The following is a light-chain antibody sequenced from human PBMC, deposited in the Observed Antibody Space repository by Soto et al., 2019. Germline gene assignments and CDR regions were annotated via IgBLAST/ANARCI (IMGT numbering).Light chain of an antibody. CDR3: QQYSSLWT. CDR2: GAC. Sequence: EIALAQSPVNLSQSPGKRATPSCRASPSVSGRNVGWHQQKAGQAHRLLIYGACSGAAGLPDRCSGSGYREDFTLSISRLQHEDSTVYYCQQYSSLWTFGQGTKVDIK. V-gene: IGKV3-20*01. J-gene: IGKJ1*01. CDR1: PSVSGRN.